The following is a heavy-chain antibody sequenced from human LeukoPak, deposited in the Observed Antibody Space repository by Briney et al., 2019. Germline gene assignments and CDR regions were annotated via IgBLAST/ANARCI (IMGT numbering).Heavy chain of an antibody. J-gene: IGHJ6*02. V-gene: IGHV4-61*01. CDR3: ASQSIIQGMDV. CDR2: IYYSGST. D-gene: IGHD1-14*01. CDR1: GGSVSSGSYY. Sequence: SETLSLTCTVSGGSVSSGSYYWSWIRQPPGKGLEWIGYIYYSGSTNYNPSLKSRVTISVDTSKNQFSLKLSSVTAADTAVYYCASQSIIQGMDVWGQGTTVTASS.